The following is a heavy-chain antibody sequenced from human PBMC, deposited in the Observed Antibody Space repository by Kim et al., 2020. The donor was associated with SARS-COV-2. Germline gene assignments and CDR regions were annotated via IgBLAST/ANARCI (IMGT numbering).Heavy chain of an antibody. V-gene: IGHV3-74*01. CDR2: INSDQSIT. D-gene: IGHD6-19*01. J-gene: IGHJ4*02. Sequence: GGSLRLSCAASGFTFSSYWMHWVRQAPGKGLVWVSRINSDQSITRHADSVKGRFTISRDNAKNTLYLQMNSLRAEDTAIYYCARAMAGRYFDYWGQGTLVTVSS. CDR1: GFTFSSYW. CDR3: ARAMAGRYFDY.